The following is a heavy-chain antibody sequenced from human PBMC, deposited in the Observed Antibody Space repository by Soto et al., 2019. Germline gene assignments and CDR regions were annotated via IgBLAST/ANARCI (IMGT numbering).Heavy chain of an antibody. V-gene: IGHV3-48*04. J-gene: IGHJ4*02. CDR2: ISSSGSTI. CDR1: GFTFSTYS. D-gene: IGHD5-12*01. Sequence: HPGGSLRLSCVVSGFTFSTYSMSWIRQAPGKGLEWVSYISSSGSTIYYADTVKGRFTISRDNAKNSLYLQMNSLRAEDTAVYYCARMAPPIDYWGQGTLVTVSS. CDR3: ARMAPPIDY.